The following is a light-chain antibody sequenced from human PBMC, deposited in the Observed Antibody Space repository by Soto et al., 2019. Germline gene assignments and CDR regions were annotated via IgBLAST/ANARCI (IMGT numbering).Light chain of an antibody. J-gene: IGKJ4*01. CDR1: QSILSW. CDR2: KAS. CDR3: QQYNSYPLT. V-gene: IGKV1-5*03. Sequence: DIQMTQSPSTLSASVGDRVTITCRASQSILSWLAWYQQKPGKAPNLLIYKASTLESGVPSRFSGSGSGTEFILTISSLQPDDFATYYCQQYNSYPLTFGGGTKVEIK.